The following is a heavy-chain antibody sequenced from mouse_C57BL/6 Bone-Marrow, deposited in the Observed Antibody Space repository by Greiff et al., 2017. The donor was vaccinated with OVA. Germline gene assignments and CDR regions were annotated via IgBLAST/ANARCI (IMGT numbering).Heavy chain of an antibody. V-gene: IGHV1-26*01. CDR1: GYTFTDYY. CDR2: INPNNGGT. CDR3: ARNKLPWFAY. J-gene: IGHJ3*01. Sequence: VQLQQSGPELVKPGASVKISCKASGYTFTDYYMNWVKQSHGKSLEWIGDINPNNGGTSYNQKFKGKATLTVDKSSSTAYMELRSLTSEDSAVYYCARNKLPWFAYWGQGTLVTVSA.